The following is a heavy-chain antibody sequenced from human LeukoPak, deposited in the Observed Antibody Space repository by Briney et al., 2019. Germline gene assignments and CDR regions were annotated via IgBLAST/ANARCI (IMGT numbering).Heavy chain of an antibody. J-gene: IGHJ3*02. CDR3: ARAADTAMVIGAFDI. CDR1: GGSISSSSYY. Sequence: SETLSLTCTVSGGSISSSSYYWGWIRQPPGKGLEWIGSIYYSGSTYYHPSLKSRVTISVDTSKNQFSLKLSSVTAADTAVYYCARAADTAMVIGAFDIWGQGTMVSVSS. CDR2: IYYSGST. D-gene: IGHD5-18*01. V-gene: IGHV4-39*07.